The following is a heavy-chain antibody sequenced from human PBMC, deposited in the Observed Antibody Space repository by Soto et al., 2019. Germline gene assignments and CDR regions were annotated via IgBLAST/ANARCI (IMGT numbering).Heavy chain of an antibody. CDR3: ARALPRIAAAGTVFGY. Sequence: ASVKVSCKASGYTFTSYDINWVRQATGQGLEWMGWMNPNSGNTGYAQKFQGRVTMTRNTSISTAYMELSSLRSEDTAVYYCARALPRIAAAGTVFGYWGQGTLVTVSS. CDR2: MNPNSGNT. D-gene: IGHD6-13*01. V-gene: IGHV1-8*02. J-gene: IGHJ4*02. CDR1: GYTFTSYD.